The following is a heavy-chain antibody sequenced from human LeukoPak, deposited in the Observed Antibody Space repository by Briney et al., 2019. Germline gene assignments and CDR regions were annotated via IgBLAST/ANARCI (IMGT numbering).Heavy chain of an antibody. D-gene: IGHD2-2*01. J-gene: IGHJ4*02. CDR1: GFTFDDYA. CDR2: ISWNSGSI. CDR3: AKGKGGSTTSCPDY. V-gene: IGHV3-9*03. Sequence: PGRSLRLSCAASGFTFDDYAMHWVRQAPGKGLEWVSGISWNSGSIGYADSVKGRFTISRDNAKNSLYLQMNSLRAEDMALYYCAKGKGGSTTSCPDYWGQGTLVTVPS.